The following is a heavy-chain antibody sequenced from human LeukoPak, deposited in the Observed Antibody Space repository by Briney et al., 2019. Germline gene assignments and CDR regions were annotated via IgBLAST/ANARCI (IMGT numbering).Heavy chain of an antibody. Sequence: GGSLRLSCAASGFTFRNYWMHWVRQAPGKRLVRVSLINSEGITTSYADSVKGRFTISRDNAENTLYLQMNSLRADDTAVYYCARGGSTVTTISTYWGQGTLVTVSS. CDR3: ARGGSTVTTISTY. V-gene: IGHV3-74*01. CDR2: INSEGITT. D-gene: IGHD5-12*01. CDR1: GFTFRNYW. J-gene: IGHJ4*02.